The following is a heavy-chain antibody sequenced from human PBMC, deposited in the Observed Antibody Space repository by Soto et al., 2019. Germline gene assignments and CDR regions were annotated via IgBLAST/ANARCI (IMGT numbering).Heavy chain of an antibody. Sequence: SETLSLTCTVSGGSISSSSYYWGWIRQPPGKGMEWIGSIYYSGSTYYNPSLKSRVTISVDTSKSQFSLKLNSVTAADTAVYYCARDQGIASSGPFDYWGPGTRVTVSS. V-gene: IGHV4-39*07. J-gene: IGHJ4*02. CDR2: IYYSGST. CDR3: ARDQGIASSGPFDY. CDR1: GGSISSSSYY. D-gene: IGHD6-13*01.